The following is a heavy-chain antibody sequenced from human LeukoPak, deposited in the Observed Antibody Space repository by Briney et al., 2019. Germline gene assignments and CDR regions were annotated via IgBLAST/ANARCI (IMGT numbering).Heavy chain of an antibody. Sequence: ASVKVSCKASGYTFTSYAMNWVRQAPGQGLEWMGWINTKTGNPTYAQGFTGRFVSSLDTSVSTSYLQISSLQAEDTAVYYCARDGVDTLFDPWGQGTLVTVSS. CDR1: GYTFTSYA. D-gene: IGHD5-18*01. J-gene: IGHJ5*02. CDR3: ARDGVDTLFDP. V-gene: IGHV7-4-1*02. CDR2: INTKTGNP.